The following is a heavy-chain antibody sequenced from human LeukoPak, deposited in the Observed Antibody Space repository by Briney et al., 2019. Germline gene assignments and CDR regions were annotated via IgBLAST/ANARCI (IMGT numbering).Heavy chain of an antibody. CDR1: GVSISSYY. CDR2: IYTSGST. V-gene: IGHV4-4*07. J-gene: IGHJ6*03. D-gene: IGHD2-2*01. CDR3: ARDVVVVPAATLYYYYYYMDV. Sequence: PSETLSLTCTVSGVSISSYYRSWIRQPAGKGLEWIGRIYTSGSTNYNPSLKSRVTISVDTSKNQSSLKLSSVTAADTAVYYCARDVVVVPAATLYYYYYYMDVWGKGTTVTVSS.